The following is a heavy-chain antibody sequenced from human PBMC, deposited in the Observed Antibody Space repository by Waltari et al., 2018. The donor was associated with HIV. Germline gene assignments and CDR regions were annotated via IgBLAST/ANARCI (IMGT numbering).Heavy chain of an antibody. D-gene: IGHD2-2*02. CDR3: AREGGYCSSTSCYKWFDP. Sequence: QVPLQQWGAGLLKPSETLSPTCAVYAGSLSGYFLSWIRPPPGKGLEWIGEINHSGSTNYNPSRKSRVTISVDTSKNQFSLKLSSVTAADTAVYYCAREGGYCSSTSCYKWFDPWGQGTLVTVSS. CDR1: AGSLSGYF. V-gene: IGHV4-34*01. CDR2: INHSGST. J-gene: IGHJ5*02.